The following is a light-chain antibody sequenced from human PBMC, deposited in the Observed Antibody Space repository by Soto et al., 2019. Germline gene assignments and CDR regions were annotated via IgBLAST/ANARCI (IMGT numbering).Light chain of an antibody. V-gene: IGLV4-69*01. CDR3: QTWGTDIVV. J-gene: IGLJ2*01. CDR2: LNSDGSH. CDR1: SGHSSYA. Sequence: QLVLTQSPSASASLGASVKLTCTLSSGHSSYAIAWHQQKPEKGPRYLMKLNSDGSHSKGDGIPDRFSGSSSGAERYLTISSLQSEDDAEYYCQTWGTDIVVFGGGTQLTVL.